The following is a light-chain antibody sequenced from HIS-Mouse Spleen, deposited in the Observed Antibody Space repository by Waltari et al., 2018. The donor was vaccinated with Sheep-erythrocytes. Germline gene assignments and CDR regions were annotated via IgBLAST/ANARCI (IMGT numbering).Light chain of an antibody. Sequence: QSALTQPRSVSGSPGQSVTISCTGTSSDVGGYNYVGWYQQHPGKAPKLMIYDVSKRPSGVPDRFSGSKSGNTASLTISGLQAEDEADYYCCSYAGSYNYVFGTGTKVTVL. CDR3: CSYAGSYNYV. V-gene: IGLV2-11*01. J-gene: IGLJ1*01. CDR2: DVS. CDR1: SSDVGGYNY.